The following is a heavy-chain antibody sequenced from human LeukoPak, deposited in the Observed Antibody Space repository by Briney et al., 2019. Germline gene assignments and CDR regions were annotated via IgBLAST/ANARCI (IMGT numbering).Heavy chain of an antibody. CDR3: AKENWFQPLGYFDY. CDR1: GFTFSNYP. D-gene: IGHD3-9*01. J-gene: IGHJ4*02. V-gene: IGHV3-23*01. CDR2: ISGSGANT. Sequence: PGGSLRLSCAASGFTFSNYPMSWVRQAPGKGLEWVSAISGSGANTYYADSVKGRFTISRDNSKNTLYLQMNSLRAEDTAVYYCAKENWFQPLGYFDYWGQGTLVTVSS.